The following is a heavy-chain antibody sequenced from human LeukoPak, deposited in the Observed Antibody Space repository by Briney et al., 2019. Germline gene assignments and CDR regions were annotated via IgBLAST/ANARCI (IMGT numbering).Heavy chain of an antibody. D-gene: IGHD2-2*01. CDR3: ARDRYASL. Sequence: PGGSLRLSCAASGFTFSNYWMSWVRRAPGKGLEWVANIKEDGSENYFLDSVKGRFTISRDNAKNSVYLQMNSLRAEDTAVYYCARDRYASLWGQGTLVSVSS. J-gene: IGHJ4*02. CDR2: IKEDGSEN. V-gene: IGHV3-7*01. CDR1: GFTFSNYW.